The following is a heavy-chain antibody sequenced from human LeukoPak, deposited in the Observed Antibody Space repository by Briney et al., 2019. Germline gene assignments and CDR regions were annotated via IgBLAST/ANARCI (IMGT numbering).Heavy chain of an antibody. CDR2: ISAYNGNT. J-gene: IGHJ4*02. CDR3: ARSAGGGIAAAGSY. CDR1: GYTFTSYG. V-gene: IGHV1-18*01. Sequence: ASVKVSCKASGYTFTSYGITWVRQAPGQGLEWMGWISAYNGNTNYAQKLQGRVTMTTDTSTSTAYMELRSLRSDDTAVYYCARSAGGGIAAAGSYWGQGTLVTVSS. D-gene: IGHD6-13*01.